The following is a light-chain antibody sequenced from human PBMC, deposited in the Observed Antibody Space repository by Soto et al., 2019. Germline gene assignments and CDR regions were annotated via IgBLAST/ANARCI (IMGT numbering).Light chain of an antibody. J-gene: IGKJ1*01. Sequence: EIVLTQSPGTLSLTPGDRATLSCRASQNLGSGYLAWYQQKPGQAPRILIYAASSRATGIPDRFSGSGSGTDFSLTISRLEPEDFAVYYCQQYDTSPRTFGQGTKADVK. CDR1: QNLGSGY. CDR3: QQYDTSPRT. CDR2: AAS. V-gene: IGKV3-20*01.